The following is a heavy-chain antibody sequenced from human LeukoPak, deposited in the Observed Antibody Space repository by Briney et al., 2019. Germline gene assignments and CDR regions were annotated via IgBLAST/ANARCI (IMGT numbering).Heavy chain of an antibody. CDR2: ISSNGGST. J-gene: IGHJ3*02. CDR1: GFTFSSYA. D-gene: IGHD3-16*02. V-gene: IGHV3-64*01. Sequence: GGSLILSCAASGFTFSSYAMHWVRQAPGKGLEYVSAISSNGGSTYYANSVKGRFTISRDNSKNTLYLQMGSLRAEDMAVYYCARGSLVMITFGGVIVIPGAFDIWGQGTMVTVSS. CDR3: ARGSLVMITFGGVIVIPGAFDI.